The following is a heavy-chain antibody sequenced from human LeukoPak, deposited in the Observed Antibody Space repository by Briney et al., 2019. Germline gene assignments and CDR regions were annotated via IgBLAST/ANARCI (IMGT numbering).Heavy chain of an antibody. V-gene: IGHV5-51*01. CDR1: GYSFNSHW. CDR3: ARTIAFYYDSSSYVDF. Sequence: GESLKISCKGSGYSFNSHWIGWVRQMPGKGLEWMGIFHPGDSESRYSPSFQGQVTMSADQTITTAHLQRNSLKASDTAMYFCARTIAFYYDSSSYVDFWGQGTLVTVSS. D-gene: IGHD3-22*01. J-gene: IGHJ4*02. CDR2: FHPGDSES.